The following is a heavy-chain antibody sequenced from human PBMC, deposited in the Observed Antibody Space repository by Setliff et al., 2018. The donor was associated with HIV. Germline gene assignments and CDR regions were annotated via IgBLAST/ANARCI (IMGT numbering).Heavy chain of an antibody. J-gene: IGHJ4*02. Sequence: ASVKVSCKTSGFAFTNYGFTWVRQAPGQGLEWMGWISAYSGETFSTLKFRDRVTLTTDTSTNTAHMELRSLTYGDTAAYFCARGWDYGARKPEDWGQGTLVTVSS. CDR2: ISAYSGET. CDR3: ARGWDYGARKPED. CDR1: GFAFTNYG. V-gene: IGHV1-18*01. D-gene: IGHD3-10*01.